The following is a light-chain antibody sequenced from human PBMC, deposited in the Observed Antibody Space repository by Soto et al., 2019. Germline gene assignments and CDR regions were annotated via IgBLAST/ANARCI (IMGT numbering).Light chain of an antibody. CDR3: QQSYSTPQELT. Sequence: DIQMTQSPSSLSASVGARATITCLASQSIISYLNWYQQRPGKAPKLLIYAASSLQSGVPSRFSGSGSGTDFTLTISSLQPEDFAAYYCQQSYSTPQELTFGGGTKVDI. J-gene: IGKJ4*01. V-gene: IGKV1-39*01. CDR1: QSIISY. CDR2: AAS.